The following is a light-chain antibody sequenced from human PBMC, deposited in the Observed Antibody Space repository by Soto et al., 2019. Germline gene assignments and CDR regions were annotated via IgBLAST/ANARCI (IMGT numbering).Light chain of an antibody. Sequence: EVVMTQSPATLSVSPGEIATLSCRASQRISSNLAWYQQRRGQAPRLLIYGASTRAPGIPARFSGSGSETEFTLTISSLQSEYFAVYDCQHYNNWPPWTFGQGPKVEIK. J-gene: IGKJ1*01. CDR3: QHYNNWPPWT. V-gene: IGKV3-15*01. CDR2: GAS. CDR1: QRISSN.